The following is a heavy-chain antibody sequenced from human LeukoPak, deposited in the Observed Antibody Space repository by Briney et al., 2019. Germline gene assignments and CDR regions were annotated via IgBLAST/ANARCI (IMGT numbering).Heavy chain of an antibody. CDR2: IYTSGST. V-gene: IGHV4-61*02. D-gene: IGHD2-21*01. CDR1: GGSISSGSYY. Sequence: SQTLSLTCTGSGGSISSGSYYWSWIRQPAGKGLEWIGRIYTSGSTNYNPSLKSRVTISVDTSKNQFSLKLSSVTAADTVVYYCARDLRLVIAAGWFDPWGQGTLVTVSS. J-gene: IGHJ5*02. CDR3: ARDLRLVIAAGWFDP.